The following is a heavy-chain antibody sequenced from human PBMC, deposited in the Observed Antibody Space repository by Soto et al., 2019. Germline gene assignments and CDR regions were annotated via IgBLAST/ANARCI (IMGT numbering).Heavy chain of an antibody. CDR3: ARYQKGPFDY. J-gene: IGHJ4*02. Sequence: LSETLSLTCTVSCGSISSGDYYWSWIRQPPGKGLEWIGYIYYTGTTYYNPSLKSRLTISVDTSKNQFSLKLTSVTAADTAVYFCARYQKGPFDYWGQGTLVTVSS. D-gene: IGHD2-2*01. V-gene: IGHV4-30-4*01. CDR2: IYYTGTT. CDR1: CGSISSGDYY.